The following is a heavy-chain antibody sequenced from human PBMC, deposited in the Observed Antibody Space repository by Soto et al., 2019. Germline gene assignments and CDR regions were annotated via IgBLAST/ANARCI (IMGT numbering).Heavy chain of an antibody. CDR3: ARDRQDYDFWSHHAFDI. CDR1: GGSISSYY. D-gene: IGHD3-3*01. Sequence: QVQLQESGPGLVKPSETLSLTCTVSGGSISSYYWSWIRQPPGKGLEWIGYIYYSGSTNYNPSLKNRVTISVDTSKNQFSLKLSSVTAADTAVYYCARDRQDYDFWSHHAFDIWGQGTMVTVSS. V-gene: IGHV4-59*01. J-gene: IGHJ3*02. CDR2: IYYSGST.